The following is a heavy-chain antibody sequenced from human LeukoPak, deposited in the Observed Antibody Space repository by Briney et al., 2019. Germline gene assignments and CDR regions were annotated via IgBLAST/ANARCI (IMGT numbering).Heavy chain of an antibody. CDR2: TSYDGSNK. Sequence: GGSLRLSCAASGFTFSSYAMHWVRQAPGKGLEWVAVTSYDGSNKYYADSVKGRFTISRDNSKNTLYLQMNSLRAEDTAVYYCARETLYPTGTLLYYYGMDVWGQGTTVTVSS. CDR3: ARETLYPTGTLLYYYGMDV. D-gene: IGHD1-26*01. J-gene: IGHJ6*02. CDR1: GFTFSSYA. V-gene: IGHV3-30-3*01.